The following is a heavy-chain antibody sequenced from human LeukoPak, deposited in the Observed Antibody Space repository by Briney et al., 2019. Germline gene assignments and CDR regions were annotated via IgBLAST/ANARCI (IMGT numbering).Heavy chain of an antibody. CDR1: GGSISSSSYY. Sequence: SETLSLTCTVSGGSISSSSYYWGWIRQPPGKGLEWIGGIYYSGSTYYNPSLKSRVTISVDTSKNQFSLKLSSVTAADTAVYYCASGGYCSSTSCPPPAGWFDPWGQGTLVTVSS. V-gene: IGHV4-39*01. J-gene: IGHJ5*02. CDR2: IYYSGST. CDR3: ASGGYCSSTSCPPPAGWFDP. D-gene: IGHD2-2*01.